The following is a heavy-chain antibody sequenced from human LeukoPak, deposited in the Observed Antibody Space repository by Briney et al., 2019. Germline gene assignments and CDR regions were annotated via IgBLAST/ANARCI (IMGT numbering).Heavy chain of an antibody. J-gene: IGHJ4*02. V-gene: IGHV3-30*02. Sequence: TGGSLRLSCAASGFTFSSYGMHWVRQAPGKGLEWVAFIRYDGSNKYYADSVKGRFTISKDNSKNTLYLQMNSLRPEDTAVYYCARAIAGTTEYWGQGTLVTVPS. CDR2: IRYDGSNK. CDR1: GFTFSSYG. D-gene: IGHD1-20*01. CDR3: ARAIAGTTEY.